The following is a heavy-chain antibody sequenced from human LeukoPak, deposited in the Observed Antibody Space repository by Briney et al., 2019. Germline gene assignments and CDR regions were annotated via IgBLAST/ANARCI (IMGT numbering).Heavy chain of an antibody. CDR3: ARGKTMVYCGGDCYRFDN. J-gene: IGHJ4*02. Sequence: ASVKVSCKASGYPFKNYGISWVRQAPGQGLEWVGWINPNSGGTNYAQKFQGRVTMTRDTSISTAYMELSRLLSGDTAVYYCARGKTMVYCGGDCYRFDNWGQGTLVTVSS. V-gene: IGHV1-2*02. CDR1: GYPFKNYG. CDR2: INPNSGGT. D-gene: IGHD2-21*02.